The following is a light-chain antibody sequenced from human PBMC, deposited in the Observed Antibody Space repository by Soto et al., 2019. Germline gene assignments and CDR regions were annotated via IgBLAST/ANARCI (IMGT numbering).Light chain of an antibody. J-gene: IGKJ2*01. Sequence: DIQMTQSPSSLSASVGDRVTITCRASQTIIFYLNWYQQKPGKAPKLLIYAASNLQSGVPSRFSGSGSRTDFALTISSLQPDDFATYICQQSYTTPVYSFGQGTKVDIK. CDR1: QTIIFY. CDR2: AAS. V-gene: IGKV1-39*01. CDR3: QQSYTTPVYS.